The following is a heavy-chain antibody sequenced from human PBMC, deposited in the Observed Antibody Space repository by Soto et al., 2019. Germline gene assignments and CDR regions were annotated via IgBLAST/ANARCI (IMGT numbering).Heavy chain of an antibody. Sequence: QVQLVESGGGVVQPGRSLRLSCAASGFTFSSYGMHWVRQAPGKGLEWVAVISYDGSNNYYADSVKGRFTISRDNSNNTLYLQMNGLRAEDTAVYYCAKDLVGDSDYWGQGTLVTVSS. CDR3: AKDLVGDSDY. D-gene: IGHD1-26*01. V-gene: IGHV3-30*18. J-gene: IGHJ4*02. CDR1: GFTFSSYG. CDR2: ISYDGSNN.